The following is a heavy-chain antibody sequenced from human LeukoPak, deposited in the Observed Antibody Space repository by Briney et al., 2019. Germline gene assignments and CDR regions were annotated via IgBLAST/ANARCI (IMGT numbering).Heavy chain of an antibody. J-gene: IGHJ3*02. CDR1: GYTFTSYG. Sequence: ASVKVSCKASGYTFTSYGISWVRQAPGQGLEWMGWISAYNGNTKYAQKLQGRVTMTTDTSTSTAYMEQRGLSCDSTAVYQCARRTVTTADDAFAIWGQGTMVTVSS. D-gene: IGHD4-17*01. CDR2: ISAYNGNT. CDR3: ARRTVTTADDAFAI. V-gene: IGHV1-18*01.